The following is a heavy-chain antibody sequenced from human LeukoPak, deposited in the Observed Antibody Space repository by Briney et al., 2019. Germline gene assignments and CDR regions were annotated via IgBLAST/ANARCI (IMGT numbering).Heavy chain of an antibody. CDR2: ISSSSSYI. V-gene: IGHV3-21*01. CDR3: ARVGGVNPGDI. D-gene: IGHD1-26*01. Sequence: PGGSLRLSCAASGFTFSSYSKNWVRQAPGKGLEWVSSISSSSSYIYYADSVKGRFTISRDNAKNSLYLQMNSLRAEDTAVYYCARVGGVNPGDIWGQGTMVTVSS. CDR1: GFTFSSYS. J-gene: IGHJ3*02.